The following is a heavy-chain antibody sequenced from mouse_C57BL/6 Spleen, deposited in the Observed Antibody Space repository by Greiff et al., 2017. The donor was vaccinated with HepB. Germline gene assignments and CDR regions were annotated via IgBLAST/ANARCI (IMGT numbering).Heavy chain of an antibody. D-gene: IGHD2-1*01. Sequence: EVQLQQSGTVLARPGASVKMSCKTSGYTFTSYWMHWVKQRPGQGLEWIGAIYPGNSDTSYNQKFKGKAKLTAVTSASTAYMELSSLTNEDSAVYYCTREDYGNYGYFDYWGQGTTLTVSS. J-gene: IGHJ2*01. CDR2: IYPGNSDT. V-gene: IGHV1-5*01. CDR3: TREDYGNYGYFDY. CDR1: GYTFTSYW.